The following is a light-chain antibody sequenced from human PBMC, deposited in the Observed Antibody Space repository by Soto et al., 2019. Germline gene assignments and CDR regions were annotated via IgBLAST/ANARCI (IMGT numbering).Light chain of an antibody. CDR3: QQHGSSPIT. CDR1: QGISSY. V-gene: IGKV1-9*01. Sequence: IQLTQSPSSLSASVGDRVTITCRASQGISSYLAWYQQKPGKAPKLLIYAASTLQSGVPSRFSGCGSGTDFTLTISRLEPEDFAVYYCQQHGSSPITFGQGTRLEIK. CDR2: AAS. J-gene: IGKJ5*01.